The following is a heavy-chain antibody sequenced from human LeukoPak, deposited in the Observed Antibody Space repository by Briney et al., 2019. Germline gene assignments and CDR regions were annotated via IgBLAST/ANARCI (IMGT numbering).Heavy chain of an antibody. Sequence: PGGSLRLSCAASGFTFSSYWMHWVRQAPGKGLVWVSRINTDGSSTSYADSVKGRFTISRDNSKNTLYLQMNSLRAEDTAVYYCAKDTGVPIYYGMDVWGQGTTVTVSS. D-gene: IGHD3-3*01. CDR3: AKDTGVPIYYGMDV. V-gene: IGHV3-74*01. J-gene: IGHJ6*02. CDR1: GFTFSSYW. CDR2: INTDGSST.